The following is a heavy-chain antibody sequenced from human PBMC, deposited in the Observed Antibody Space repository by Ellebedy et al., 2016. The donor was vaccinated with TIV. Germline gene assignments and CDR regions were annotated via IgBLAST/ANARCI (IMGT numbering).Heavy chain of an antibody. CDR3: AREGRELLTAFDI. D-gene: IGHD1-26*01. CDR1: GFTFSSYE. V-gene: IGHV3-48*03. J-gene: IGHJ3*02. CDR2: ISSSGSTI. Sequence: GGSLRLSCAASGFTFSSYEMNWVRQAPGKGLEWVSYISSSGSTIYYTDSVKGRFTISRDNAKNSLYLQVNSLRAEDTAVYYCAREGRELLTAFDIWGQGTMVTVSS.